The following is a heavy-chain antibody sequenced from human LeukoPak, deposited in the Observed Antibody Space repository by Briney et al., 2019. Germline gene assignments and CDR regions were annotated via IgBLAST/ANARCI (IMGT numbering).Heavy chain of an antibody. CDR2: IYPGDSDT. CDR3: ARLSNTPGTYFDY. V-gene: IGHV5-51*01. CDR1: GYSFTNYW. J-gene: IGHJ4*02. Sequence: GESLKISCKGSGYSFTNYWIGWVRQMPGKGLEWMGIIYPGDSDTRYSPSFQGQVPISADKSISTAYLQWSSLRASDTAMYYCARLSNTPGTYFDYWGQGTLVTVSS. D-gene: IGHD2-2*02.